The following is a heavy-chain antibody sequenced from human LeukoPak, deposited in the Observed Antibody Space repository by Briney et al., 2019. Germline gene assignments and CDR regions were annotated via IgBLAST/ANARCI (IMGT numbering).Heavy chain of an antibody. CDR1: GFTFSSYW. CDR2: IKQDGSEK. V-gene: IGHV3-7*01. J-gene: IGHJ4*02. CDR3: ARDTDYYGIGYFDY. Sequence: GGSLRLSCAASGFTFSSYWMSWVCQAPGKGLEWVANIKQDGSEKYYVDSVKGRFTISRDNAKNSLYLQMNSLRAEDTAVYYCARDTDYYGIGYFDYWGQGTLVTVSS. D-gene: IGHD3-10*01.